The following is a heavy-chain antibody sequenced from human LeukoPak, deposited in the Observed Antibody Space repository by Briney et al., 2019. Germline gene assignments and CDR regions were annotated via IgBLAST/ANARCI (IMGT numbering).Heavy chain of an antibody. CDR3: AKGRAGMVRGVCDY. D-gene: IGHD3-10*01. V-gene: IGHV3-21*01. J-gene: IGHJ4*02. Sequence: GGSLRLSCAASGFTFSSYSMNWVRQAPGKGLEWVSSISSSSSSYIFYADSLKGRFTISRDNAKNSLYLQMNSLRAEDTAVYYCAKGRAGMVRGVCDYWGQGTLVTVSS. CDR1: GFTFSSYS. CDR2: ISSSSSSYI.